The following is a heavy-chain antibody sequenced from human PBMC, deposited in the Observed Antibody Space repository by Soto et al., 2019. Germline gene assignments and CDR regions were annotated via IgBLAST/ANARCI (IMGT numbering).Heavy chain of an antibody. CDR3: VRENWTYDYYYGMDV. Sequence: GASVKVSFKASGYAFTSYGISWVRQAPGQGREWMGWISAYNENTNYAQKLQDRVTMTTDTSTSTAYMELRSLSSDDTAVYYCVRENWTYDYYYGMDVWGQGTTVTVSS. J-gene: IGHJ6*02. D-gene: IGHD1-1*01. CDR2: ISAYNENT. CDR1: GYAFTSYG. V-gene: IGHV1-18*04.